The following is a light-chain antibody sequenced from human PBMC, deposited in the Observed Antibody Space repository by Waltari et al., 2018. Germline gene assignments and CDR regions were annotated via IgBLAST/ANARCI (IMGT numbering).Light chain of an antibody. J-gene: IGKJ1*01. CDR3: QKYERLPAT. V-gene: IGKV3-20*01. CDR1: QSIGRS. CDR2: DVS. Sequence: EIVLTQSPGTLSLSPGERAPFPCRASQSIGRSLVWYQQKPGQAPRRLIYDVSRRATGIPDRFSGSGYGTDFSLTISRLEPEDFAVYYCQKYERLPATFGQGTTVEIK.